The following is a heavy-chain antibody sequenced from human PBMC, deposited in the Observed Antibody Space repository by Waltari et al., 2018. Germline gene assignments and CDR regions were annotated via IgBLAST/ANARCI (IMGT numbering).Heavy chain of an antibody. D-gene: IGHD2-21*02. V-gene: IGHV4-59*02. CDR1: GGSVSGDS. Sequence: QVQLQESGPGLLNPSETLSLTCSVSGGSVSGDSWSWIRQPPGKGLEFIAYMSHSGALIKNPSLKSRVTISLDTSKNQFSLNLDSVTAADTAVYYCARQIGGRLLWDYWGQGTLVVVSS. CDR3: ARQIGGRLLWDY. J-gene: IGHJ4*02. CDR2: MSHSGAL.